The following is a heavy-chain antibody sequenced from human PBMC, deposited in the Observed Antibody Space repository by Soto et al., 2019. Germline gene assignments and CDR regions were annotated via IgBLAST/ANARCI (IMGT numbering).Heavy chain of an antibody. D-gene: IGHD6-19*01. CDR2: TYYRSKWYN. J-gene: IGHJ4*02. Sequence: QIQLQQSGPGLAKPSQTLSLTCVISGDSVSSNSAAWTWIRQSPSRGLEWLGNTYYRSKWYNEYADPVKSRISINPDTSKNQFSLQLNSVTPEDTAVYYCARASGWYNVPLDYWGQGTVVTVSS. V-gene: IGHV6-1*01. CDR3: ARASGWYNVPLDY. CDR1: GDSVSSNSAA.